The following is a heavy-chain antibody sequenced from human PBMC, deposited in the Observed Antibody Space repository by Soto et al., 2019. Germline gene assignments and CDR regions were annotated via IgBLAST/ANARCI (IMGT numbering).Heavy chain of an antibody. Sequence: SETLSLTCTVSGGSVSSGSYYWSWIRQPPGKGLEWIGYIYYSGSTNYNPSLKSRVTISVDTSKNQFSLKLSSVTAADTAVYYCAREETYYYDSSGYTPNDAFDIWGQGTMVTVSS. V-gene: IGHV4-61*01. CDR3: AREETYYYDSSGYTPNDAFDI. D-gene: IGHD3-22*01. J-gene: IGHJ3*02. CDR2: IYYSGST. CDR1: GGSVSSGSYY.